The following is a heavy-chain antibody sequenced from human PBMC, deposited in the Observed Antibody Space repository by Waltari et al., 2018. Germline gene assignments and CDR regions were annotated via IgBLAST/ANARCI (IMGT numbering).Heavy chain of an antibody. Sequence: QVQMVESGGGVVQPGRSLTVSCAASGFSLSNYAILWVRQAPGKGLGWVALLSYDASGKFYADSVKGRFTISRDISTNTLYLQMNSLRADDTAIYYCAREIRGYYPSYWGQGTLVTVSS. D-gene: IGHD3-22*01. CDR2: LSYDASGK. CDR1: GFSLSNYA. V-gene: IGHV3-30*04. J-gene: IGHJ4*02. CDR3: AREIRGYYPSY.